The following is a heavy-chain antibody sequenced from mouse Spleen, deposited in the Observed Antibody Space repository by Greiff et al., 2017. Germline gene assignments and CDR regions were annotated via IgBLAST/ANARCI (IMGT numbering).Heavy chain of an antibody. J-gene: IGHJ3*01. Sequence: QVQLQQPGAELVRPGTSVKLSCKASGYTFTSYWMHWVKQRPGQGLEWIGVIDPSDSYTNYNQKFKGKATLTVDTSSSTAYMQLSSLTSEDSAVYYCASDYGNFAWFAYWGQGTLVTVSA. V-gene: IGHV1-59*01. CDR2: IDPSDSYT. D-gene: IGHD2-1*01. CDR1: GYTFTSYW. CDR3: ASDYGNFAWFAY.